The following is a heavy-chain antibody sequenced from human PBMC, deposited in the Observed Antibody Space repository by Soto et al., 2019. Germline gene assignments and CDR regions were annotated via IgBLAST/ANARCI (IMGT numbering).Heavy chain of an antibody. V-gene: IGHV4-31*03. Sequence: SETLSLTCTVSGGSISSGGYYWSWIRQHPGKGLEWIGYIYYSGSTYYNPSLKSRVTISVDTSKNQFSLKLSSVTAADTAVYYCAGDSGCAHYFGYWGQGTLGTVAS. CDR2: IYYSGST. J-gene: IGHJ4*02. CDR3: AGDSGCAHYFGY. D-gene: IGHD5-12*01. CDR1: GGSISSGGYY.